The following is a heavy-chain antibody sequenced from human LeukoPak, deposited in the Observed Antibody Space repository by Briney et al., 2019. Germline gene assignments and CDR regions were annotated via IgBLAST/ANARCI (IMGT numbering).Heavy chain of an antibody. CDR2: IRSKRNNYAT. J-gene: IGHJ4*02. V-gene: IGHV3-73*01. D-gene: IGHD4-17*01. CDR3: TRHRYGDSGGDFDS. CDR1: GFTFSDSA. Sequence: QPGGSLRLSCAASGFTFSDSAIHWVRQASGKGLEWVGHIRSKRNNYATLYAASVTGRFTISRHDSRNTAYLQMNSLQIEDTAVYFCTRHRYGDSGGDFDSWGQGTLVTVSS.